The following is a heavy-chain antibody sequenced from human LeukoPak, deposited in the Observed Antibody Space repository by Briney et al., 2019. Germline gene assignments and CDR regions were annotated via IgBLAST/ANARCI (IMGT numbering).Heavy chain of an antibody. J-gene: IGHJ4*02. Sequence: PGGSLRLCCAASGFTFSSYGMHWVRQAPGKGLEWVAFIRYDGSNKYYADSVKGRFTISRDNSKNTLYLQMNSLRAEDTAVYYCAKDNGYPYSNYYFDYWGQGTLVTVSS. CDR1: GFTFSSYG. V-gene: IGHV3-30*02. CDR3: AKDNGYPYSNYYFDY. CDR2: IRYDGSNK. D-gene: IGHD4-11*01.